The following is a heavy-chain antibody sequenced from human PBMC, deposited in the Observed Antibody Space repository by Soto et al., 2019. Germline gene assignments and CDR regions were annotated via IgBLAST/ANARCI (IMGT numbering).Heavy chain of an antibody. CDR1: GFIFSSYS. CDR3: ARDRDGYNPVDY. J-gene: IGHJ4*02. Sequence: EVQLVESGGGLVKPGGSLRLSCAASGFIFSSYSMNWVRQAPGKGLEWVSCISSSGSHAYYADSVKGRFTISRDNAKESLCLQMNSLRAEDTAVYYCARDRDGYNPVDYWGQGTLVTVSS. D-gene: IGHD1-1*01. V-gene: IGHV3-21*01. CDR2: ISSSGSHA.